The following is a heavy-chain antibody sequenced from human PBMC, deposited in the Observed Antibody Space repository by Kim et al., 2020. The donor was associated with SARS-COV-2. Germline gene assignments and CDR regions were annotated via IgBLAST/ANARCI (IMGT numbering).Heavy chain of an antibody. V-gene: IGHV1-69*13. D-gene: IGHD6-13*01. J-gene: IGHJ5*02. Sequence: SVKVSCKASGGTFSSYAISWVRQAPGQGLEWMGGIIPIFGTANYAQKFQGRVTITADESTSTAYMELSSLRSEDTAVYYCAGDPIQAAGIMDNWFDPWGQGTLVTVSS. CDR2: IIPIFGTA. CDR1: GGTFSSYA. CDR3: AGDPIQAAGIMDNWFDP.